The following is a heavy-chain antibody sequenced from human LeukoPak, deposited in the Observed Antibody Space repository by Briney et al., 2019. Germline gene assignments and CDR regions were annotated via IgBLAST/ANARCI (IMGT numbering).Heavy chain of an antibody. Sequence: GGSLRLSCAASGFTFSDYYMSWIRQAPGKGLEWVSYISSSGSTIYYADSVKGQFTISRDNAKNSLYLQMNSLRAEDTAVYYCARSDCSGGSCYSAPDYWGQGTLVTVSS. J-gene: IGHJ4*02. V-gene: IGHV3-11*01. CDR2: ISSSGSTI. CDR1: GFTFSDYY. D-gene: IGHD2-15*01. CDR3: ARSDCSGGSCYSAPDY.